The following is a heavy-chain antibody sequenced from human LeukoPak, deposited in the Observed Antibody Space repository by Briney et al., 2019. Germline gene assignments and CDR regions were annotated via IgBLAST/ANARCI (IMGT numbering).Heavy chain of an antibody. Sequence: GGSLRLSCAASGFTFSSYWMHWVRQAPGKGLVWVSRINSDGSSTSYADSVKGRFTISRDNAKNTLYLQMNSLRAVDTAVYYCARGKYYYDSSGVGAFDIWGQGTMVTVSS. J-gene: IGHJ3*02. V-gene: IGHV3-74*01. CDR1: GFTFSSYW. CDR2: INSDGSST. D-gene: IGHD3-22*01. CDR3: ARGKYYYDSSGVGAFDI.